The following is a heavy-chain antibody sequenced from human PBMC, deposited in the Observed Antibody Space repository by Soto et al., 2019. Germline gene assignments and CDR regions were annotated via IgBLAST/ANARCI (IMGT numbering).Heavy chain of an antibody. CDR3: ARMGSMGYCSGGSCYPSDAFDI. CDR2: IWYDGSNK. Sequence: CLRLSCSAFGFTFSSYGMHWFRQAPCKGLEWVAVIWYDGSNKYYADSVKGRFTISRDNSKNTLYLQMNSLRAEDTAVYYCARMGSMGYCSGGSCYPSDAFDIWGQGTMVTVSS. J-gene: IGHJ3*02. D-gene: IGHD2-15*01. CDR1: GFTFSSYG. V-gene: IGHV3-33*01.